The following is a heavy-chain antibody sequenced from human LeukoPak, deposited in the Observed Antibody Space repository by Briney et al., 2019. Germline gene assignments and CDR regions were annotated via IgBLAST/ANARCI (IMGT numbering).Heavy chain of an antibody. D-gene: IGHD3-3*01. V-gene: IGHV3-30*02. J-gene: IGHJ4*02. CDR3: AKGEKDFWSGYSIPDFDY. CDR1: GFTFSNAW. CDR2: IRYDGSNK. Sequence: GGSLRLSCAASGFTFSNAWMSWVRQAPGKGLEWVAFIRYDGSNKYYADSVKGRFTISRDNSKNTLYLQMNSLRAEDTAVYYCAKGEKDFWSGYSIPDFDYWGQGTLVTVSS.